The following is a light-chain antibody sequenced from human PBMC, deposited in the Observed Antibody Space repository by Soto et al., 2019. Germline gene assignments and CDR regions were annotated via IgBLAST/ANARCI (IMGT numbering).Light chain of an antibody. CDR3: QQTYSVLPST. Sequence: DIQLTQSPSSLSASVGDRVTITCRASQTISNYLNWYQQKPGKAPTLLIYSASHLQSGVPSRFGGSGSGTDFTLTISGLQPEDFATCDCQQTYSVLPSTLGQGTELDI. V-gene: IGKV1-39*01. CDR1: QTISNY. CDR2: SAS. J-gene: IGKJ2*01.